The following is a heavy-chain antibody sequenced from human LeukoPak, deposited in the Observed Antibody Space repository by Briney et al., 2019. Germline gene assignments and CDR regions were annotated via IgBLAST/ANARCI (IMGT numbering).Heavy chain of an antibody. D-gene: IGHD5-18*01. CDR1: GGSFSGYY. Sequence: KPSETLSLTCAVYGGSFSGYYWSWIRQPPGKGLEWIWEINHSGSTNYNPSLKSRVTISVDTSKNQFSLKLSCVTAADTAVYYFARGQGRYSYGQVVDYWGQGTLVTVSS. J-gene: IGHJ4*02. CDR3: ARGQGRYSYGQVVDY. V-gene: IGHV4-34*01. CDR2: INHSGST.